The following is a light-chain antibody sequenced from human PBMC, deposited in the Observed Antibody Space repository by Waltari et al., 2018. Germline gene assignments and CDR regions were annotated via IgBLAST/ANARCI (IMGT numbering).Light chain of an antibody. V-gene: IGKV1-33*01. J-gene: IGKJ3*01. CDR2: EAS. CDR3: QQYDNPTFT. Sequence: DVQMTQSPSSLSASVGDRVTVTCQASQDISKYLNWYQQKPGKAPKLLIYEASNLETGVPSRFSGSGSGTDLTFTISSLQPEDTGIYYCQQYDNPTFTFGPGTKVNIK. CDR1: QDISKY.